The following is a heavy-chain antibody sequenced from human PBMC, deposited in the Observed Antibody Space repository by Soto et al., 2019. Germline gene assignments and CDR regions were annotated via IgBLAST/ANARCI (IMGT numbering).Heavy chain of an antibody. CDR2: TYYRSKWYN. CDR3: ARGRVYYDFWSGYQDYYYYYGMDV. CDR1: GDSVSSNSAA. D-gene: IGHD3-3*01. V-gene: IGHV6-1*01. Sequence: SQTLSLTCAISGDSVSSNSAAWNWIRQSPSRGLEWLGRTYYRSKWYNDYAVSVKSRITINPDTSKNQFSLQLNSVTPEDTAVYYCARGRVYYDFWSGYQDYYYYYGMDVWGQGTTVTVS. J-gene: IGHJ6*02.